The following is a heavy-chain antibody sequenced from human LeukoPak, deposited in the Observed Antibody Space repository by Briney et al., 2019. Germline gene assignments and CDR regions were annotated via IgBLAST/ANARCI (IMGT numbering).Heavy chain of an antibody. D-gene: IGHD5-12*01. CDR2: INHSGST. CDR3: AREKWLRSSFVY. Sequence: SETLSLTCAVYGGSFSGYYWSWIRQPPGKGLEWIGEINHSGSTNYNPSLKSRVTISVDTSKNQFSLKLSSVTAADTAVYYCAREKWLRSSFVYWGQGPLVNVSS. V-gene: IGHV4-34*01. CDR1: GGSFSGYY. J-gene: IGHJ4*02.